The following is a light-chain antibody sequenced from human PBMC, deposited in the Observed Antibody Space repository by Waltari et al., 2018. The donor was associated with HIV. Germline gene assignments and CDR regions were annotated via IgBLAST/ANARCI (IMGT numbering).Light chain of an antibody. V-gene: IGLV2-8*01. Sequence: QSVLTQPPSASGSLGQSVTISCTGSSSDLGAYDSVSWVQQHPRSAPTLLLYEVTRRPSTVSDRFSGSRSGSTAFLTVAGLQPDDEATYFCSSYGDSLRVLFGGGTNVTVL. CDR3: SSYGDSLRVL. CDR1: SSDLGAYDS. J-gene: IGLJ3*02. CDR2: EVT.